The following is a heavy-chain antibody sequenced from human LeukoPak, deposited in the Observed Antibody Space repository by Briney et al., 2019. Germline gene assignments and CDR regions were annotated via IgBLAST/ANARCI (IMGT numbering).Heavy chain of an antibody. CDR2: MSYDGSNK. V-gene: IGHV3-30-3*01. D-gene: IGHD3-10*01. CDR3: ARDLGGSGSYFQIDY. J-gene: IGHJ4*02. CDR1: VFTFSIYA. Sequence: GRSLRLSCAASVFTFSIYAIHWVRQAPGKGLEWVAVMSYDGSNKYYADSVKGRFTISRDNSKNTLYLQMNSLRAEDTAVYYCARDLGGSGSYFQIDYWGQGTLVTVSS.